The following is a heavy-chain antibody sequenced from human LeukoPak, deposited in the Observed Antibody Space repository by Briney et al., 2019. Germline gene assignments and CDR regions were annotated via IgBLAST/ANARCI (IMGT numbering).Heavy chain of an antibody. D-gene: IGHD3-22*01. V-gene: IGHV3-48*04. CDR1: GFTFSSYS. J-gene: IGHJ5*02. Sequence: GGYLRLSCAASGFTFSSYSMNWVRQAPGKGLEWVSYISSSSSTIYYADSVKGRFTISRDNAKNTLNLQMNSLRAEDTAVYYCARDLGQYYDTSDNWFDPWGQGTLVTVSS. CDR2: ISSSSSTI. CDR3: ARDLGQYYDTSDNWFDP.